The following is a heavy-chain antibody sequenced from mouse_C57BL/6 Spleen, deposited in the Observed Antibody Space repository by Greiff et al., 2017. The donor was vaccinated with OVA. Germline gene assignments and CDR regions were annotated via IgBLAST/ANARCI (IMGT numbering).Heavy chain of an antibody. D-gene: IGHD1-1*01. CDR1: GYTFTSYW. CDR2: IDPSDSYT. V-gene: IGHV1-59*01. J-gene: IGHJ3*01. CDR3: ARSPYYYGSNPFVAY. Sequence: QLQQPGAELVRPGTSVKLSCKASGYTFTSYWMHWVKQRPGQGLEWIGVIDPSDSYTNYNQKFKGKATLTVDTSSSTAYMQLSSLTSEDSAVYYCARSPYYYGSNPFVAYWGQGTLVTVSA.